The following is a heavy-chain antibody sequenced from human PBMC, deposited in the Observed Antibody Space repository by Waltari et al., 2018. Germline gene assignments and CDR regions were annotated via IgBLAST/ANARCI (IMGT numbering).Heavy chain of an antibody. J-gene: IGHJ6*03. CDR1: GFSVSSHY. CDR2: INAGGNV. V-gene: IGHV3-53*02. D-gene: IGHD3-3*01. Sequence: EVLLLETGGDVIQPGGSLRLSCAASGFSVSSHYMSWFRQAPGKGREGVSVINAGGNVFYADSVEGRFTISRDNSRNTVDLEMNSLRVEDSAVYYCVREDREYFFHMDVWGSGTTVTVSS. CDR3: VREDREYFFHMDV.